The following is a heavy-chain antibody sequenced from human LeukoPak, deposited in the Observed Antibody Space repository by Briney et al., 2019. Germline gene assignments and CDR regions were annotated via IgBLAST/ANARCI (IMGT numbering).Heavy chain of an antibody. CDR1: GGSVSSGSYY. D-gene: IGHD2-2*01. J-gene: IGHJ5*02. Sequence: SETLSLTCTVSGGSVSSGSYYWSWIRQPPGKGLEWIGDIYYSGRTNYNPSLKSRVTVSVDTSKNQFSLKLSSVTAADTAVYHCARRDGYCSSSSCYFARFDPWGQGTLVTVSS. CDR2: IYYSGRT. CDR3: ARRDGYCSSSSCYFARFDP. V-gene: IGHV4-61*01.